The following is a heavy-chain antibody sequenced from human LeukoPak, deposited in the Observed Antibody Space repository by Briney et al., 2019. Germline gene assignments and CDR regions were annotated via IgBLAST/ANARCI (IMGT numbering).Heavy chain of an antibody. J-gene: IGHJ4*02. D-gene: IGHD1-20*01. CDR1: GFSLTTTGVG. V-gene: IGHV2-5*02. CDR2: IYWDDDK. CDR3: AHRRGGYNWNHGDFDY. Sequence: SGPTLVNPTHALALTCTFSGFSLTTTGVGVGWIRQSPGKALEWLALIYWDDDKRYSPSLKNRLTITKDTSRNQVVLTMTNVDPVDTATHYCAHRRGGYNWNHGDFDYWGQGTLVTVSS.